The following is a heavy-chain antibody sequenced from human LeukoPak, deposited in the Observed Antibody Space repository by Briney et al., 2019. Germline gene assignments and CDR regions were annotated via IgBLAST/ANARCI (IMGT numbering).Heavy chain of an antibody. CDR1: GFTFSSYE. CDR2: ISSSGSTI. D-gene: IGHD2-2*01. J-gene: IGHJ4*02. CDR3: ARKYCSSTSCLFDN. V-gene: IGHV3-48*03. Sequence: GGSLRLSCAASGFTFSSYEMNWVRQAPGKGLEWVSYISSSGSTIYYADSVKGRFTISRDNAKNSLYLQMNSLRAEDTAVYYRARKYCSSTSCLFDNWGQGTLVTVSS.